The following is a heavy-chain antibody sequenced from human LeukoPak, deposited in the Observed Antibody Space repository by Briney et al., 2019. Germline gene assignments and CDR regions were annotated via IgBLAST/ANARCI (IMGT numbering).Heavy chain of an antibody. CDR1: GGSISSYY. Sequence: PWETLSLTCTVSGGSISSYYWSWIRQPPGKGLEWIGYIYYSGSTNYNPSLKSRVTISVDTSKNQFSLKLSSVTAADTAVYYCASLIAAAGAVDYWGQGTLVTVSS. J-gene: IGHJ4*02. CDR2: IYYSGST. V-gene: IGHV4-59*01. CDR3: ASLIAAAGAVDY. D-gene: IGHD6-13*01.